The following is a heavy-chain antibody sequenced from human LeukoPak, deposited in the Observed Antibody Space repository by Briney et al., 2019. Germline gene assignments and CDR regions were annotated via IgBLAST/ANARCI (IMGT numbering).Heavy chain of an antibody. Sequence: PGGSLRLSCAASGFTFSSYSMNWVRQAPGKGLEWVSSISSSSSYIYYADSVKGRFTISRDNAKNSLYLQMNSLRAEDTAVYYCARESPKDGYCSSTSCPFDYWGQGTLVTVSS. CDR3: ARESPKDGYCSSTSCPFDY. CDR2: ISSSSSYI. V-gene: IGHV3-21*01. J-gene: IGHJ4*02. CDR1: GFTFSSYS. D-gene: IGHD2-2*01.